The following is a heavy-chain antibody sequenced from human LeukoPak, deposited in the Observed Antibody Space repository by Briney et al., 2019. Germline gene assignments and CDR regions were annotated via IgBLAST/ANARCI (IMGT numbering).Heavy chain of an antibody. V-gene: IGHV3-21*01. D-gene: IGHD5-18*01. CDR1: GFSFSTYA. CDR2: ISSSSSYI. Sequence: GGSLRLSCAASGFSFSTYAMSWVRQAPGKGLEWVSSISSSSSYIYYADSVKGRFTISRDNAKNPLYLQMNSLRAEDTAVYYCARTAMVTAEAFDIWGQGTMVTVSS. J-gene: IGHJ3*02. CDR3: ARTAMVTAEAFDI.